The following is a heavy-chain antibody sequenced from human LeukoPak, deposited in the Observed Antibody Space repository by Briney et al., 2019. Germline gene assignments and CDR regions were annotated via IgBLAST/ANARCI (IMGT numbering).Heavy chain of an antibody. CDR1: GFTFSSYA. J-gene: IGHJ6*02. CDR2: ISYDGSNK. V-gene: IGHV3-30-3*01. D-gene: IGHD6-13*01. CDR3: ARDDGTLGIAAAGNGMDV. Sequence: GGSLRLSCAASGFTFSSYAMHWVRQAPGKGLEWVAVISYDGSNKYYADSVKGRFTISRDNSKNTLYLQMNSLRAEDTAVYYCARDDGTLGIAAAGNGMDVWGQGTTVTVSS.